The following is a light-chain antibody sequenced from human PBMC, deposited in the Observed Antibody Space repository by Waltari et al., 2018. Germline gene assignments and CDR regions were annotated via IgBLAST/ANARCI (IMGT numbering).Light chain of an antibody. CDR2: EVF. CDR3: CSYAGRGTYV. CDR1: TSDVGSYDL. J-gene: IGLJ1*01. V-gene: IGLV2-23*02. Sequence: QSALTQPASVSGTPGQSITISCSGHTSDVGSYDLFPWYQQHPGEAPKLLICEVFKRPPDTSSRFSGAKSGSTASLTISGLQPEDEADYYCCSYAGRGTYVFGSGTKVTVL.